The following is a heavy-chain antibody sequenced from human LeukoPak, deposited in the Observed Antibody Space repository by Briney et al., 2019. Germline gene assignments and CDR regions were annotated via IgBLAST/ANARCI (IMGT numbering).Heavy chain of an antibody. CDR2: IIPIFGTA. D-gene: IGHD5-12*01. Sequence: GASVKVSCKASGGTFSSYAISWVRQAPGQGLEWMGGIIPIFGTANYAQKFQGRVTITADESTSTAYMELSSLRSEDTAVYYCARDSASGYDEENYGMDVWGQGTTVTVSS. J-gene: IGHJ6*02. CDR3: ARDSASGYDEENYGMDV. V-gene: IGHV1-69*13. CDR1: GGTFSSYA.